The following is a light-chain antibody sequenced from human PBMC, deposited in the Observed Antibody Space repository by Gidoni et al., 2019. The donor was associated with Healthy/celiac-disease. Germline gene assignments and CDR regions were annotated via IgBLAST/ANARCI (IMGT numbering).Light chain of an antibody. J-gene: IGKJ2*01. CDR1: QSISSY. CDR3: QQSYSTPLYT. Sequence: DIQMTQSPSSLSASVGDRVTITCRASQSISSYFIWDQQKPGKAPKLLIYAASSLQSGVPARFSGSGSGTDFTRTISSLQPEDFATYDCQQSYSTPLYTFGQGTKLEIK. CDR2: AAS. V-gene: IGKV1-39*01.